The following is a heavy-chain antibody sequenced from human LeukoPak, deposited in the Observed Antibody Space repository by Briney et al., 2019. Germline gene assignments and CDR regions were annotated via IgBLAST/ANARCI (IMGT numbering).Heavy chain of an antibody. V-gene: IGHV3-11*01. Sequence: GGSLRLSCAASGFTFSDYYISWIRQAPGKGLEWVSYISSSGSTIYYADSVKGRFTISRDNAKNSLYLQMNSLRAEDTAVYYCARDIVVPAAIPGYFDYWGQGTLVTVSS. CDR1: GFTFSDYY. D-gene: IGHD2-2*02. J-gene: IGHJ4*02. CDR2: ISSSGSTI. CDR3: ARDIVVPAAIPGYFDY.